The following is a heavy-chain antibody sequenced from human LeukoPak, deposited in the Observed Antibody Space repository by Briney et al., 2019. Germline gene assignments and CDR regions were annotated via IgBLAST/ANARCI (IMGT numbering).Heavy chain of an antibody. Sequence: GASVKVSCKASGYTFIDYYIHWVRQAPGQGLEWMGWINPNSGGTNYAQKFQGRVTMTRDTSISTAYMELSSLRSEDTAVYYCARDLGFSFGSGWYDYWGQGTLVTVSS. CDR3: ARDLGFSFGSGWYDY. CDR1: GYTFIDYY. CDR2: INPNSGGT. D-gene: IGHD6-19*01. V-gene: IGHV1-2*02. J-gene: IGHJ4*02.